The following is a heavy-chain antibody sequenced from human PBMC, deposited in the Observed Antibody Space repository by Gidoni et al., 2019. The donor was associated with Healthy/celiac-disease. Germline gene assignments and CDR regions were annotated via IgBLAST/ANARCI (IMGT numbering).Heavy chain of an antibody. Sequence: QLQLQASGPGLVKPSETLSLTCTVSGGSISRSSYYWGWIRQPPGKGLEWIGSIYYSGSTYYNPSLKSRVTISVDTSKNQFSLKLSSVTAADTAVYYCASSLVEMATINGFRFDYWGQGTLVTVSS. J-gene: IGHJ4*02. CDR3: ASSLVEMATINGFRFDY. CDR1: GGSISRSSYY. D-gene: IGHD5-12*01. CDR2: IYYSGST. V-gene: IGHV4-39*01.